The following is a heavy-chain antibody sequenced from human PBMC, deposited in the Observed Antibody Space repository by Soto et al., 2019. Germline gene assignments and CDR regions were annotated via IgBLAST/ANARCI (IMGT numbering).Heavy chain of an antibody. CDR2: IIPIFGTA. D-gene: IGHD6-19*01. CDR3: AGLPVADRYRDY. V-gene: IGHV1-69*12. J-gene: IGHJ4*02. Sequence: QVQLVQSGAEVKKPGSSVKVSCKASGGTFSSYAISWVRQAPGQGLEWMGGIIPIFGTANYAQKFQGRVTITADEATSTAYTELSRLRSEDTAVYYCAGLPVADRYRDYWGQGTLVTVSS. CDR1: GGTFSSYA.